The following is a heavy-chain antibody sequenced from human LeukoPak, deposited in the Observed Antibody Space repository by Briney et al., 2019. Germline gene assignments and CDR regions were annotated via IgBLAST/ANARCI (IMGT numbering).Heavy chain of an antibody. J-gene: IGHJ4*02. Sequence: ASVKVSCKASGYTFTSYDINWVRQATGQGLEWMGWMNPNSGGTNYAQKFQGWVTMTRDTSISTAYMELSRLRSDDTAVYYCAREDNGSGGSCDYWGQGTLVTVSS. CDR3: AREDNGSGGSCDY. CDR2: MNPNSGGT. CDR1: GYTFTSYD. D-gene: IGHD2-15*01. V-gene: IGHV1-2*04.